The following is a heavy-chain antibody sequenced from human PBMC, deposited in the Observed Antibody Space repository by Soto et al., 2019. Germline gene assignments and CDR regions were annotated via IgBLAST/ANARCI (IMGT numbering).Heavy chain of an antibody. J-gene: IGHJ3*01. D-gene: IGHD4-17*01. CDR1: GFIFSTYA. Sequence: GGSLRLSCAASGFIFSTYAMNWVRQAPGKGLEWVSAISSSGDSAYYAESVRGRFTVSRDNSINTLYLQMRSLRPEDTAVYYCDTPRGYGVFDAVDLWGQGTMATVSS. CDR2: ISSSGDSA. V-gene: IGHV3-23*01. CDR3: DTPRGYGVFDAVDL.